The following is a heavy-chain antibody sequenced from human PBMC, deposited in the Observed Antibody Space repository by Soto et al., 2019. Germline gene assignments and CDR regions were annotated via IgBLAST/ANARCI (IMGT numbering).Heavy chain of an antibody. CDR3: ARDAIVVVVAATRTQWDY. D-gene: IGHD2-15*01. Sequence: GASVKVSCKASGYTFTSYYMHWVRQAPGQGLEWMGIINPSGGSTSYAQKFQGRVTMTRDTSTSTVYMELSSLRSEDTAVYYCARDAIVVVVAATRTQWDYWGQGTLVTVSS. CDR2: INPSGGST. V-gene: IGHV1-46*03. CDR1: GYTFTSYY. J-gene: IGHJ4*02.